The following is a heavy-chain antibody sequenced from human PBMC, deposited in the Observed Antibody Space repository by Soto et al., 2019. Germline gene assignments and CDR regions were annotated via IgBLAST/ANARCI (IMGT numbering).Heavy chain of an antibody. V-gene: IGHV1-8*01. CDR3: ARGAGLWSVYSPNDY. CDR2: MNANSGNT. CDR1: GVRFTSYD. Sequence: GASVQVSCKACGVRFTSYDIYWVRQATGQYLEWMGWMNANSGNTGYAKKSQGRVTMTRNTSISTAYMELSSLRSEDTAIYYCARGAGLWSVYSPNDYWGQGPLVTV. D-gene: IGHD3-3*01. J-gene: IGHJ4*02.